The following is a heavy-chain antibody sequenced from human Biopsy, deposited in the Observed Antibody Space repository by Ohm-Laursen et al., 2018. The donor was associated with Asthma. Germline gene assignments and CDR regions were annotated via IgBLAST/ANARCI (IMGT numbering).Heavy chain of an antibody. CDR2: ISTASSFI. Sequence: LSLTCAATGYTISRYSIHWVRQIPGKGLEWVASISTASSFIYYADSVRGRFTTSRDNARNSVYLQMNSLRAEDTALYYCARIGPEWELPGREYSLHLWGEGTLVTVSS. D-gene: IGHD1-26*01. V-gene: IGHV3-21*01. CDR1: GYTISRYS. J-gene: IGHJ1*01. CDR3: ARIGPEWELPGREYSLHL.